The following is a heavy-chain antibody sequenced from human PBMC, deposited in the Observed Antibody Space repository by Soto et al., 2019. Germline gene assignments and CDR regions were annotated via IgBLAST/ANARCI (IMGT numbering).Heavy chain of an antibody. CDR3: ARGYYDFWSGYYSWFDP. CDR2: IYSGGST. D-gene: IGHD3-3*01. CDR1: GFTVSSNY. J-gene: IGHJ5*02. V-gene: IGHV3-66*01. Sequence: GGSLRLSCAASGFTVSSNYMSWVRQAPGKGLEWVSVIYSGGSTYYADSVKGRFTISRDNSKNTLYLQMNSLRAEDTAVYYCARGYYDFWSGYYSWFDPWGQGTLVTVSS.